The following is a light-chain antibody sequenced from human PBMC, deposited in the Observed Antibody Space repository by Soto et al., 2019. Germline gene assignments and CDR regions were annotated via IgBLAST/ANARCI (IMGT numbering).Light chain of an antibody. CDR3: QQRSNWPPN. J-gene: IGKJ5*01. Sequence: EIVLTQSPAILSLSPGERANLSCRASQSVSSFLAWYQQRPGQAPRLLIYDASNRATGIPAKFSGSGSGTDFTLTISSLEPEDFAVYYCQQRSNWPPNFGQGTRLEIK. CDR1: QSVSSF. V-gene: IGKV3-11*01. CDR2: DAS.